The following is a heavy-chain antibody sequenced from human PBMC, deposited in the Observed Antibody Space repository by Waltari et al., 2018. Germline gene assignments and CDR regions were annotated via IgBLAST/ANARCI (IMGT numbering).Heavy chain of an antibody. CDR3: SVSLNH. J-gene: IGHJ5*02. V-gene: IGHV3-7*01. Sequence: EVQLVESGGGLVQPGGSLRLSCAAFGLTFSNYWMDWARQAPGKGLEWVANIKQDGSESHYVDSVKGRFTISRDNAQNLLYLQINSLRDEDTAVYYCSVSLNHWGQGTLVTVSS. CDR2: IKQDGSES. CDR1: GLTFSNYW.